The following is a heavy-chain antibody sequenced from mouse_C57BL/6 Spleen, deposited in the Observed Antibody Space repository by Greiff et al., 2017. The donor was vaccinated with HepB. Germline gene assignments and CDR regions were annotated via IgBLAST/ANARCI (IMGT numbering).Heavy chain of an antibody. CDR2: IRNKANGYTT. Sequence: EVKLVESGGGLVQPGGSLSLSCAASGFTFTDYYMSWVRQPPGKALEWLGFIRNKANGYTTEYSASVKGRFTISRDNSQSILYLQMNALRAEDSATYYCARYGDYGDKPWYFDVWGTGTTVTVSS. CDR1: GFTFTDYY. D-gene: IGHD2-13*01. V-gene: IGHV7-3*01. J-gene: IGHJ1*03. CDR3: ARYGDYGDKPWYFDV.